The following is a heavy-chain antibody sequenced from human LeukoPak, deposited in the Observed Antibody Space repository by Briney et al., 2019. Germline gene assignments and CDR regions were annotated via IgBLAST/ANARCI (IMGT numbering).Heavy chain of an antibody. CDR2: VYYSGTT. CDR3: ARGTLYSGWSYYFDY. V-gene: IGHV4-39*07. Sequence: SETLSLTCSVSDDSITMYYWGWIRQPPGKALEWIGSVYYSGTTSYNPSLKSRVTISVDMSKNHFSLRLSSVTAADTAMYYCARGTLYSGWSYYFDYWGQGSQVTVSS. J-gene: IGHJ4*02. D-gene: IGHD6-19*01. CDR1: DDSITMYY.